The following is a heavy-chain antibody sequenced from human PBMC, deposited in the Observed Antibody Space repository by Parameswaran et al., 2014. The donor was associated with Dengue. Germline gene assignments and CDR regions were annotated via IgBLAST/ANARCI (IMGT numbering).Heavy chain of an antibody. Sequence: GSLRLSCTVSGYSISSGYYWGWIRQPPGKGLEWIGSIYHSGSTYYNPSLKSRVTISVDTSKNQFSLKLSSVTAADTAVYYCASRSGDEYYYYGMDVWGQGTTVTVSS. D-gene: IGHD1-26*01. J-gene: IGHJ6*02. CDR3: ASRSGDEYYYYGMDV. CDR1: GYSISSGYY. CDR2: IYHSGST. V-gene: IGHV4-38-2*02.